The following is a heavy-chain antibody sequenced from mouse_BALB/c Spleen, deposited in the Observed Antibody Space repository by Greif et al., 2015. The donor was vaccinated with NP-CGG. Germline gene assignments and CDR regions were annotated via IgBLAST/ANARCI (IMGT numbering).Heavy chain of an antibody. Sequence: VQLQQSGAELAKPGASVKMSCKASGYTFTSYWMHWVKQRPGQGLEWIGYINPSTGYTEYNQKFKDKTTLTADKSSSTAYMQLSSLTSEDSAVYYCARDYDYWYCDVWGAGTTVTVSS. D-gene: IGHD2-4*01. V-gene: IGHV1-7*01. J-gene: IGHJ1*01. CDR1: GYTFTSYW. CDR2: INPSTGYT. CDR3: ARDYDYWYCDV.